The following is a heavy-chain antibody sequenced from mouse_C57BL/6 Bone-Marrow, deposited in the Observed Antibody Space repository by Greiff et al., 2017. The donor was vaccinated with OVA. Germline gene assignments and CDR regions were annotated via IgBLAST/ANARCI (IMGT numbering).Heavy chain of an antibody. J-gene: IGHJ1*03. CDR1: GFTFSDYY. Sequence: EVQLQESEGGLVQPGSSMKLSCTASGFTFSDYYMAWVRQVPEKGLEWVANINYDGSSTYYLDSLKSRFIISRDNAKNILYLQMSSLKSEDTATYYCARNYGYVLWYFDVWGTGTTVTVSS. D-gene: IGHD2-2*01. CDR3: ARNYGYVLWYFDV. CDR2: INYDGSST. V-gene: IGHV5-16*01.